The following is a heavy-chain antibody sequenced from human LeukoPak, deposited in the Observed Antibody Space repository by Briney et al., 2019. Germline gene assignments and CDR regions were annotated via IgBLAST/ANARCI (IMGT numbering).Heavy chain of an antibody. V-gene: IGHV5-51*01. CDR1: GYSFTSYW. CDR2: IYPGDSDT. D-gene: IGHD6-13*01. J-gene: IGHJ5*02. CDR3: ASRIAAAGTRFFS. Sequence: GESLKISCKGSGYSFTSYWIGWVRQMPGKGLEWMGTIYPGDSDTRYSPSFQGQVTISADKSISTAYLQWSSLKASDTAMYYCASRIAAAGTRFFSWGQGTLVTVSS.